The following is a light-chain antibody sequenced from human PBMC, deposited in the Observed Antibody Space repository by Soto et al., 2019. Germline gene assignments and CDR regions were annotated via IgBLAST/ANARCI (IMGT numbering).Light chain of an antibody. CDR1: SSDVGGYNY. CDR2: DVS. CDR3: SSYTSSSTLGV. J-gene: IGLJ2*01. V-gene: IGLV2-14*01. Sequence: QSVLTQPASVSGSPGQSITISCTGTSSDVGGYNYVSWYKQHPGKAPKLMIYDVSNRPSGVSNRFSGSKSGNTASLTISGLQAVDEADYYCSSYTSSSTLGVFGGGTQLTVL.